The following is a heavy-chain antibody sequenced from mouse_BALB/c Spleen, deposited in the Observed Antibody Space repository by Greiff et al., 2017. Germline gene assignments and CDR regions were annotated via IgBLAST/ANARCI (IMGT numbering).Heavy chain of an antibody. D-gene: IGHD2-1*01. CDR2: ILPGSGST. CDR3: ARRTTRGAWFAY. V-gene: IGHV1-9*01. Sequence: QVQLKQSGAELMKPGASVKISCKATGYTFSSYWIEWVKQRPGHGLEWIGEILPGSGSTNYNEKFKGKATFTADTSSNTAYMQLSSLTSEDSAVYYCARRTTRGAWFAYWGQGTLVTVSA. J-gene: IGHJ3*01. CDR1: GYTFSSYW.